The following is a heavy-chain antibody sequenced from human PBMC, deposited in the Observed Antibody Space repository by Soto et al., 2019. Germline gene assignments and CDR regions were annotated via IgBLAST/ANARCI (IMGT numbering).Heavy chain of an antibody. J-gene: IGHJ4*02. V-gene: IGHV4-61*01. Sequence: SETLYITSTVSSGSVCSGSYYWSWLRQPPGKGLEWIGYIYYSGSTNYNPSLKSRVTISVDTSKNQFSLKLSSVTAADTAVYCSPGDPRGRVINLDEWGQGTLVTVSS. D-gene: IGHD3-10*01. CDR3: PGDPRGRVINLDE. CDR1: SGSVCSGSYY. CDR2: IYYSGST.